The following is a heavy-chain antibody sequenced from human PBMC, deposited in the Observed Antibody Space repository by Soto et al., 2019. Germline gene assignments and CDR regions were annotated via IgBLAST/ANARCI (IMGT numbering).Heavy chain of an antibody. CDR2: IDPSDSYT. CDR1: GYSFTSYW. V-gene: IGHV5-10-1*01. Sequence: GESLKISCKGSGYSFTSYWISWVRQMPGKGLEWMGRIDPSDSYTNYSPSFQDHVTISADKSISTAYLQWSSLKASDTAMYYCARHTYYYGSGSYYHNWFDPWGQGTLVTVSS. J-gene: IGHJ5*02. CDR3: ARHTYYYGSGSYYHNWFDP. D-gene: IGHD3-10*01.